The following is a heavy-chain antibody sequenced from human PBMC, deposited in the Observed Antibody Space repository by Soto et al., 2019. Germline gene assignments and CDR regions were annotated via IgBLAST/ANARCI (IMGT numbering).Heavy chain of an antibody. D-gene: IGHD3-3*01. CDR3: ASPARNYDFWSGYSFDI. CDR1: GYTFTSYD. J-gene: IGHJ3*02. Sequence: ASVKVSCKASGYTFTSYDINWVRQAPGQGLEWMGIINPSGGRTSYAEKFQGRVTMTRDTSTSTVYMELSSLRSEDTAVYYCASPARNYDFWSGYSFDIWGQGTMVTVSS. V-gene: IGHV1-46*01. CDR2: INPSGGRT.